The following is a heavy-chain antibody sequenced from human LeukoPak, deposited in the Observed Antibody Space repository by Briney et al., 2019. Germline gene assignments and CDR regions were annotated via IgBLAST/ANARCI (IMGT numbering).Heavy chain of an antibody. J-gene: IGHJ3*02. V-gene: IGHV4-59*08. D-gene: IGHD6-13*01. CDR3: ATVSSSWSHDAFDI. Sequence: SETLSLTCTVSGGSISSYYWSCIRQPPGKGLEWIGYIYYSGSINYNPSLKSRVTISVDTSKNQFSLKLSSVTAADTAVYYCATVSSSWSHDAFDIWGQGTMVTVSS. CDR2: IYYSGSI. CDR1: GGSISSYY.